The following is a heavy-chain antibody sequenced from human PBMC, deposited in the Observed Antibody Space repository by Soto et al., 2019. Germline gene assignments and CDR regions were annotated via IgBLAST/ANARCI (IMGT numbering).Heavy chain of an antibody. CDR2: ISGSGNRT. Sequence: GGSLRLSCAASVFTFSSYAVRLVRQSPGKGLEWVSTISGSGNRTYDADSVKGRFTISRDNSKNTLHLKMNSLRAEDAAVYYCAKDRSGSGRPDNWFDPRGQGSLVTSP. V-gene: IGHV3-23*01. CDR1: VFTFSSYA. D-gene: IGHD3-10*01. CDR3: AKDRSGSGRPDNWFDP. J-gene: IGHJ5*02.